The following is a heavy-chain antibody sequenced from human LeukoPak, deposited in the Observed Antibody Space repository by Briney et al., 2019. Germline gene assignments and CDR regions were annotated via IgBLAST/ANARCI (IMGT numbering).Heavy chain of an antibody. CDR1: GYTFTSYD. Sequence: GASVKVSCKASGYTFTSYDINWVRQATGQGLEWMGWMNPNSGNTGYAQKFQGTVTMTRNTSISTAYMELSSLRSEDTAVYYCARVFGPPSWYDFWSGYKPTDAFDIWGQGTMVTVSS. CDR3: ARVFGPPSWYDFWSGYKPTDAFDI. V-gene: IGHV1-8*01. J-gene: IGHJ3*02. D-gene: IGHD3-3*01. CDR2: MNPNSGNT.